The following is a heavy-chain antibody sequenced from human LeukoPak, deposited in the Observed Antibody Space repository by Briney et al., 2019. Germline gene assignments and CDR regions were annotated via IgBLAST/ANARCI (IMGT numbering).Heavy chain of an antibody. CDR3: ANLCTDTSCRHFAY. CDR2: IWFDGSKK. J-gene: IGHJ4*02. CDR1: GFSFSSYG. V-gene: IGHV3-33*06. Sequence: GGSLRLSCAASGFSFSSYGMHWVRQAPGKGLEWVAVIWFDGSKKYYADSVKGRFTISRDNSKNMLYLQMNSLGAEDTAVYYCANLCTDTSCRHFAYWGQGTLVTVSS. D-gene: IGHD2-2*01.